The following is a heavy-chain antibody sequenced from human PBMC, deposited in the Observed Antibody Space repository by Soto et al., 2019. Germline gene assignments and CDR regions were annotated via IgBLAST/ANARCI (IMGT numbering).Heavy chain of an antibody. CDR2: ISYDGSNK. D-gene: IGHD2-2*01. V-gene: IGHV3-30-3*01. CDR1: GFTFSSYA. J-gene: IGHJ5*02. Sequence: PGGSLRLSCAASGFTFSSYAMHWVRQAPGKGLEWVAVISYDGSNKYYADSVKGRFTISRDNSKNTLYLQMNSLRAEDTAVYYCARDSVVVVPAAMANWFDLWGQGTLVTVSS. CDR3: ARDSVVVVPAAMANWFDL.